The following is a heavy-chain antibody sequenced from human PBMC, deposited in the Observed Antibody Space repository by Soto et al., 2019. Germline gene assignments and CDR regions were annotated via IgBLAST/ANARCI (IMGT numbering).Heavy chain of an antibody. V-gene: IGHV1-3*01. J-gene: IGHJ4*02. Sequence: ASVKVSCKASGYTFTSYAMRWVRQAPGQRLEWMGWINAGNGNTKYSQKFQGRVTITRDTSASKDYMELSSLRSEDTAVYYCARDGGYSYASDYWGQGTLVTSPQ. CDR3: ARDGGYSYASDY. CDR2: INAGNGNT. D-gene: IGHD6-13*01. CDR1: GYTFTSYA.